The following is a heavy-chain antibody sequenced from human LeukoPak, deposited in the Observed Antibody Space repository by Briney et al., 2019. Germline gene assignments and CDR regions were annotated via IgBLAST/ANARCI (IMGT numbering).Heavy chain of an antibody. CDR1: GGSISSYY. J-gene: IGHJ5*02. Sequence: SETLFLTCTVSGGSISSYYWSWIRQPAGKGLEWIGRIYTSGSTNYNPSLKSRVTMSVDTSKNQFSLKLSSVTAADTAVYYCARDQGWQQLVQWFDPWGQGTLVTVSS. CDR3: ARDQGWQQLVQWFDP. CDR2: IYTSGST. D-gene: IGHD6-13*01. V-gene: IGHV4-4*07.